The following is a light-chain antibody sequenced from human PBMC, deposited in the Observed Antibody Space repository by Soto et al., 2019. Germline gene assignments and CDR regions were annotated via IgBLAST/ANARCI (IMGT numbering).Light chain of an antibody. J-gene: IGKJ1*01. V-gene: IGKV3-20*01. CDR1: QSVSSTY. Sequence: EIVLTHSPGTLSLSPGEGATLSCRASQSVSSTYLAWYQQTPGQAPRLLIYAASSRATGIPDRFSGSGSGTDFTLTISRLEPEDFAVYYCQQYDSSPQTFGQGTKV. CDR3: QQYDSSPQT. CDR2: AAS.